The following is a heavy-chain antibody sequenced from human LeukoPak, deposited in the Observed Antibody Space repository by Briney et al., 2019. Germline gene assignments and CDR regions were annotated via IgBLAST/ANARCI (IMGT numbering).Heavy chain of an antibody. CDR1: GFPFITYS. CDR2: IRSNSLNI. D-gene: IGHD6-13*01. Sequence: GGSLLLSCDASGFPFITYSMNWARQAPGKGLEWLSIIRSNSLNIFYADSVKGRFTTSRDNAKNLLYLHMSSLRADDTAVYYCAKGGAAEAFDPWGQGTLVTVSS. J-gene: IGHJ5*02. CDR3: AKGGAAEAFDP. V-gene: IGHV3-21*03.